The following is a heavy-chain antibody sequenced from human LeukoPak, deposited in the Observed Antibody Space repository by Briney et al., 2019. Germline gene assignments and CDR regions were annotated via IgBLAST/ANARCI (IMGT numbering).Heavy chain of an antibody. J-gene: IGHJ4*02. CDR3: ARDHSDGDYYFDY. CDR1: GFTFSSYS. V-gene: IGHV3-48*04. Sequence: GGSLRLSCAASGFTFSSYSMNWVRQAPGKGLEWVSYISSSSSTIYYADSVKGRFTISRDNAKNSLYLQMNSLRAEDTAVYYCARDHSDGDYYFDYWGQGTLVTVSS. CDR2: ISSSSSTI. D-gene: IGHD4-17*01.